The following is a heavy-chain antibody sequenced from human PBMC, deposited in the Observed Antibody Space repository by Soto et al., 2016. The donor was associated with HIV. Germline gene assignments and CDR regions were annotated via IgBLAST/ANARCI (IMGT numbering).Heavy chain of an antibody. V-gene: IGHV3-73*01. D-gene: IGHD6-19*01. CDR3: TRQVSSSGWYEGY. J-gene: IGHJ4*02. Sequence: EVQLVESGGGLVQPGGSLKLSCAASGFTFSGSAMHWVRQASGKGLEWVGRIRSKANSYATAYAASVKGRFTISRGDSKNTAYLQMNSLKTEDTAVYYCTRQVSSSGWYEGYWGQGTLVTVSS. CDR2: IRSKANSYAT. CDR1: GFTFSGSA.